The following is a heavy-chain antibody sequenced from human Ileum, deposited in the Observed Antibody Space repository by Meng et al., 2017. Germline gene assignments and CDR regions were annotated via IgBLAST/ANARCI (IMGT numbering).Heavy chain of an antibody. CDR1: GGSFSGYY. J-gene: IGHJ5*02. CDR2: ITHSGST. CDR3: ARQPTGYPNWFDP. Sequence: VQRVKWGAGLLHRAKTLSLTCAFCGGSFSGYYWSWIRPPPGKGLEWIGEITHSGSTNYNPSLKSRVTISVDTSKNQFSLKLSSVTAADTAVYYCARQPTGYPNWFDPWGQGTLVTVSS. D-gene: IGHD3-9*01. V-gene: IGHV4-34*01.